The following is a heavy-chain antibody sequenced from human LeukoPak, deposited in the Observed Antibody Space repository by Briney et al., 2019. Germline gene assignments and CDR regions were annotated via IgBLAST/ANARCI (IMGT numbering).Heavy chain of an antibody. J-gene: IGHJ6*03. CDR2: ISGSDGRT. CDR1: GFTFGTYA. D-gene: IGHD4/OR15-4a*01. CDR3: ARKGGASVYYNYYMDV. Sequence: YPGGSLRLSCAASGFTFGTYAMNWVRQAPGKGLEWVSAISGSDGRTYYADSVKGRFTISRDNSKNTLYLQMNSLRAEDTAVYYCARKGGASVYYNYYMDVWGKGTTVTVSS. V-gene: IGHV3-23*01.